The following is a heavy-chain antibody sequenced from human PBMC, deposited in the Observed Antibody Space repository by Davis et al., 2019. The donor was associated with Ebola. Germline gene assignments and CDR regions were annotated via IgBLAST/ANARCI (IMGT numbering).Heavy chain of an antibody. V-gene: IGHV4-34*12. J-gene: IGHJ4*02. CDR3: SRTTRGSGWFLDY. CDR2: VIDSGIT. D-gene: IGHD6-19*01. Sequence: SGTLSLTCAVYGGSFSGYYWSWVRQSPGKGLEWLGEVIDSGITNYNPSLKSRVSLSVDTSKNQVSLKLTSVTAADTAVYYCSRTTRGSGWFLDYWGQGTRVTVSS. CDR1: GGSFSGYY.